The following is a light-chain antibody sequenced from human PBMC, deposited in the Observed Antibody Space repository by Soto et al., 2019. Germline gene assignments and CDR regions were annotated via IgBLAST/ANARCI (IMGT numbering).Light chain of an antibody. CDR3: QQYSPYSART. CDR1: QNIGSW. CDR2: KAS. V-gene: IGKV1-5*03. Sequence: DLQMTQSPSTLSASVGDRVTVTCRASQNIGSWVAWYQQKPGKAPNLLIYKASTLENGVPSRFSGTGSGTEFTLTISSLQHDDFATYYCQQYSPYSARTFGQGTKVEVK. J-gene: IGKJ1*01.